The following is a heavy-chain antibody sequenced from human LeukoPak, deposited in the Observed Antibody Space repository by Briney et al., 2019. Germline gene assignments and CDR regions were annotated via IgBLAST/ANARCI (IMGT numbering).Heavy chain of an antibody. Sequence: SETLSLTSTVSGVSISSGGYNWSRIRQHPGKGLEWIGYIYYSGCTYYNPSLKSRVTISVDTSKNQFSLKLSSVTAADTAVYYCARVPSIAAAATAFDYWGQGTLVTVSP. CDR1: GVSISSGGYN. CDR2: IYYSGCT. D-gene: IGHD6-13*01. CDR3: ARVPSIAAAATAFDY. V-gene: IGHV4-31*03. J-gene: IGHJ4*02.